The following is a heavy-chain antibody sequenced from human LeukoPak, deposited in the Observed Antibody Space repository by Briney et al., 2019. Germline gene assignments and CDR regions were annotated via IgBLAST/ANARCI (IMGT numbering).Heavy chain of an antibody. D-gene: IGHD6-13*01. CDR3: AKDVQYSSSWYPNARYYYYYYGMDV. Sequence: GRSLRLSCAASGFTFDDYAMHWVRQAPGKGLEWVSGISWNSGSIGYADSVKGRFTISRDNSKNTLYLQMNSLRAEDTAVYYCAKDVQYSSSWYPNARYYYYYYGMDVWGQGTTVTVSS. J-gene: IGHJ6*02. V-gene: IGHV3-9*01. CDR2: ISWNSGSI. CDR1: GFTFDDYA.